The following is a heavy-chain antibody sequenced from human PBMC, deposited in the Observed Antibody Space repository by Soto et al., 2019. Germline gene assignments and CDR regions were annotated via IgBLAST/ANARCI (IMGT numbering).Heavy chain of an antibody. Sequence: APGKGLEWVAVISYDGSNKYYADSVKGRFTISRDNAKNSLYLQMNSLRDEDTAVYYCARDRGYTYGFDFWGQGALVTVSS. CDR3: ARDRGYTYGFDF. CDR2: ISYDGSNK. D-gene: IGHD5-18*01. V-gene: IGHV3-33*05. J-gene: IGHJ4*02.